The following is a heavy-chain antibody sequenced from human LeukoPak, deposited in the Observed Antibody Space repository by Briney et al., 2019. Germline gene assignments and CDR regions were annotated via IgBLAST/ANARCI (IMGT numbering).Heavy chain of an antibody. CDR2: ISSISSYI. V-gene: IGHV3-21*01. CDR3: ARGSSSCFDY. CDR1: GFTFSSYS. D-gene: IGHD2-2*01. J-gene: IGHJ4*02. Sequence: GGSLRLSCAASGFTFSSYSMSWVRQAPGKGLEWVSSISSISSYIYYADSVKGRFTISRDNAKNSLYLQMNSLRAEDTAVYYCARGSSSCFDYWGQGTLITVSS.